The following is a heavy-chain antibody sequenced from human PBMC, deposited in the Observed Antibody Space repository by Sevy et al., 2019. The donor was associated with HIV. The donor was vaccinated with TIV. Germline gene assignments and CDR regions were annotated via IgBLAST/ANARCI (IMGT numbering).Heavy chain of an antibody. D-gene: IGHD6-13*01. CDR1: GFTFSKIG. CDR2: ISNDGSDK. CDR3: ANSPGGFEGSSWLYYYYLLDA. Sequence: GGSLRLSCAASGFTFSKIGMHWVRQAPGKGLEWVAVISNDGSDKQYADAVKGRFTISRDNSKDTLVLQMNSLRLEDSAVYDWANSPGGFEGSSWLYYYYLLDAWGQGTTVTVSS. J-gene: IGHJ6*02. V-gene: IGHV3-30*18.